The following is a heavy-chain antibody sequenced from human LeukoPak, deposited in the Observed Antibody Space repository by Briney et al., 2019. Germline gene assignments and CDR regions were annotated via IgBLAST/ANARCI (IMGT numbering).Heavy chain of an antibody. CDR2: IIPIFGTA. Sequence: ASVKVSCKASGGTFSSYAISWVRQAPGQGLEWMGRIIPIFGTANYAQKFQGRVMITTDESTSTAYMELSSLRSEDTAVYYCARGGPNGYGASNWFDPWGQGTLVTVSS. CDR1: GGTFSSYA. V-gene: IGHV1-69*05. CDR3: ARGGPNGYGASNWFDP. D-gene: IGHD5-12*01. J-gene: IGHJ5*02.